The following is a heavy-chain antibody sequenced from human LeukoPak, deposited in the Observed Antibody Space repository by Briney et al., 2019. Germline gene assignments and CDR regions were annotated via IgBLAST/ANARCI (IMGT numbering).Heavy chain of an antibody. Sequence: PSETLSLTCAVYGGSFSSYYWGWIRQPPGKGLEWIGSIYYSGSTYYNPSLKSRVTISVDTSKNQFSLKLSSVTAADTAVYYCARHLPIAVRPPIDFDYWGQGTLVTVSS. CDR3: ARHLPIAVRPPIDFDY. V-gene: IGHV4-39*01. CDR2: IYYSGST. J-gene: IGHJ4*02. CDR1: GGSFSSYY. D-gene: IGHD6-6*01.